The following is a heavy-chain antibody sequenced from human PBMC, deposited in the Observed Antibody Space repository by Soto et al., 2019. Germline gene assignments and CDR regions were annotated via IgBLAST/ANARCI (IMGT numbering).Heavy chain of an antibody. J-gene: IGHJ6*02. Sequence: GSTYYNPSLKSRVTISVDTSKNQFSLKLSSVTAADTAVYYCARDPVVPAATSYGMDLWGQGTTVTVSS. D-gene: IGHD2-2*01. CDR2: GST. V-gene: IGHV4-31*02. CDR3: ARDPVVPAATSYGMDL.